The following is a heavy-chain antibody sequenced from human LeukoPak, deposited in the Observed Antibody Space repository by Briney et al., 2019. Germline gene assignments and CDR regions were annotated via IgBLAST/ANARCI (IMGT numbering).Heavy chain of an antibody. Sequence: ASVKVSCKASGYTFTSYCISWVRQAPGQGREWMGWISAYNGNTNYAQKLQGRVTMNTDTSTSKAYMELRSLRSDDTAVYYCAREKLAVAGPYYFDYWGQGTLVSVSS. D-gene: IGHD6-19*01. CDR1: GYTFTSYC. V-gene: IGHV1-18*01. CDR3: AREKLAVAGPYYFDY. CDR2: ISAYNGNT. J-gene: IGHJ4*02.